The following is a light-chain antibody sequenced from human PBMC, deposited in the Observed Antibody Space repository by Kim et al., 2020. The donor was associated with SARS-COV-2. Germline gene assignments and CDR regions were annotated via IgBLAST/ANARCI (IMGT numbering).Light chain of an antibody. CDR2: GKN. Sequence: ALGQKVRITCQGDSHRSYYASWYQQKPGQAPVIVIYGKNNRPSGIPDRFSGSSSGNTASLTITGAQAEDEADYYCNSRDSSGNHVVFGGGTQLTVL. CDR1: SHRSYY. J-gene: IGLJ2*01. CDR3: NSRDSSGNHVV. V-gene: IGLV3-19*01.